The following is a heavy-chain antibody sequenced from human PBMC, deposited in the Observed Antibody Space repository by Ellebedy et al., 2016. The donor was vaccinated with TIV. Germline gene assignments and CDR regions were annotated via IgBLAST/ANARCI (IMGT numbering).Heavy chain of an antibody. Sequence: SLACTVSGDSISSSYWSWIRQPPGKGLEWIGYIYSSGSTNYNPSLKSRVTISVDTSKNHFSLRVDSVTAADTAVYYCARRWDGTFFYYYLDIWGRGTTVTVSS. J-gene: IGHJ6*03. CDR2: IYSSGST. D-gene: IGHD2/OR15-2a*01. CDR1: GDSISSSY. CDR3: ARRWDGTFFYYYLDI. V-gene: IGHV4-4*09.